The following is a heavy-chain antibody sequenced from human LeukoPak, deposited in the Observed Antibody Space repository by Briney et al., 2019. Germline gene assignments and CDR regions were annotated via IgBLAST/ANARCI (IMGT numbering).Heavy chain of an antibody. V-gene: IGHV3-23*01. CDR1: GFTFSSYA. CDR2: ISGNGGST. Sequence: GGSLRLSCAASGFTFSSYAMTWVRQAPGKGLEWVSTISGNGGSTYYADSVKGRFTISRDNSKNTLYLQMNSLRAEDTAVYFCAKDRWNNYGPGDYWGQGTLVSVSS. D-gene: IGHD1/OR15-1a*01. CDR3: AKDRWNNYGPGDY. J-gene: IGHJ4*02.